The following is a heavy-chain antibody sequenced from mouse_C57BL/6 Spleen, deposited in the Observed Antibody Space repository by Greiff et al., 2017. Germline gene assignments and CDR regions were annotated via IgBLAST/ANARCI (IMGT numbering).Heavy chain of an antibody. CDR2: IWGGGST. D-gene: IGHD1-1*01. J-gene: IGHJ4*01. CDR3: AKHQRDYYDSSSEGYAMDY. Sequence: QVHVKQSGPGLVAPSQSLSITCTVSGFSLTSYGVDWVRQPPGKGLEWLGVIWGGGSTNYNSALMSRLSISKDNSKSQVFLKMNSLQTDDTAVYYCAKHQRDYYDSSSEGYAMDYWGQGTSVTVSS. V-gene: IGHV2-9*01. CDR1: GFSLTSYG.